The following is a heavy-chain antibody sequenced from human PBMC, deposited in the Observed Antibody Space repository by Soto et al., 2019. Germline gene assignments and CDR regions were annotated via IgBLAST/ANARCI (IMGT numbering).Heavy chain of an antibody. V-gene: IGHV1-69*13. D-gene: IGHD3-10*01. J-gene: IGHJ4*02. CDR2: IIPIFGTA. CDR1: GGTFSSYA. CDR3: ARAPSMVRGVRNYFDY. Sequence: SVKVSCKASGGTFSSYAISWVRQAPGQGLEWMGGIIPIFGTANYAQKFQGRVTITADESTSTAYMELSSLRSEDTAVYYCARAPSMVRGVRNYFDYWGQGTLVTVSS.